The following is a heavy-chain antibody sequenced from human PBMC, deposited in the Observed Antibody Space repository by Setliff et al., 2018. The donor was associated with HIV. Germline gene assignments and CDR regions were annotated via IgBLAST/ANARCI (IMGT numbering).Heavy chain of an antibody. D-gene: IGHD3-9*01. CDR2: INPNSGCT. V-gene: IGHV1-2*02. Sequence: ASVKVSCKASGYTFTGYYMHWVRQAPGQGLEWMGWINPNSGCTNYAQKFQGRVTMTRDTSISTVYMELSSLTSDDTTLYYCARQDIPTGYYLFDYWGQGTQVTVSS. J-gene: IGHJ4*02. CDR3: ARQDIPTGYYLFDY. CDR1: GYTFTGYY.